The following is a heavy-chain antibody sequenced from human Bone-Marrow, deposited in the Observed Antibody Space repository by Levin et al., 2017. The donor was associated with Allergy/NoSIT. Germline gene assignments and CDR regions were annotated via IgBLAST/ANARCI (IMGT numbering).Heavy chain of an antibody. D-gene: IGHD3-10*01. J-gene: IGHJ3*02. CDR3: ATVHTMVDAFDI. V-gene: IGHV1-24*01. CDR2: FDPEDGET. Sequence: ASVKVSCKVSGYTLTELSMHWVRQAPGKGLEWMGGFDPEDGETIYAQKFQGRVTMTEDTSTDTAYMELSSLRSEDTAVYYCATVHTMVDAFDIWGQGTMVTVSS. CDR1: GYTLTELS.